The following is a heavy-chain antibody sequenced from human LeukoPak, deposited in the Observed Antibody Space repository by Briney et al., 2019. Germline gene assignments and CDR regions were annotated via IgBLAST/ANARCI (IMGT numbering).Heavy chain of an antibody. D-gene: IGHD5-18*01. CDR3: AKADTAMAPPDY. CDR1: GFTFDDYA. J-gene: IGHJ4*02. V-gene: IGHV3-9*01. CDR2: ISWNSGSI. Sequence: PGGSLRLSCAASGFTFDDYAMHWVRQAPGKGPEWVSGISWNSGSIGYADSVKGRFTISRDNAKNSLYLQMNSLRAEDTALYYCAKADTAMAPPDYWGQGTLVTVSS.